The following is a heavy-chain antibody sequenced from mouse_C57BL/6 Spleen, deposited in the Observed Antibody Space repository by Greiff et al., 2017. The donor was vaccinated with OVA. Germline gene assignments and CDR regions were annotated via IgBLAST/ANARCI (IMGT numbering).Heavy chain of an antibody. CDR1: GFTFSSYG. Sequence: EVQGVESGGDLVKPGGSLKLSCAASGFTFSSYGMSWVRQTPDKRLEWVATISSGGSYTYYPDSVKGRFTISRDNAKNTLYLQMSSLKSEDTAMYYCASLGRKYAMDYWGQGTSVTVSS. D-gene: IGHD4-1*01. J-gene: IGHJ4*01. V-gene: IGHV5-6*01. CDR3: ASLGRKYAMDY. CDR2: ISSGGSYT.